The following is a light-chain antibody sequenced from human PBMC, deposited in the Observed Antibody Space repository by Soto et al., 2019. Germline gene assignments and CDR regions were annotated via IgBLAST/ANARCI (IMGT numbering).Light chain of an antibody. Sequence: QSVLTQPRSVSGSPGQSVTISCTGTSSDVGGYNFVSWYQHHPGKAPKLMIYNVIQRPSGVPDRFSASKSGNTASLTISGLQAEDEADYYCCSYAGSYTYVFRTGTTVTVL. J-gene: IGLJ1*01. CDR3: CSYAGSYTYV. V-gene: IGLV2-11*01. CDR1: SSDVGGYNF. CDR2: NVI.